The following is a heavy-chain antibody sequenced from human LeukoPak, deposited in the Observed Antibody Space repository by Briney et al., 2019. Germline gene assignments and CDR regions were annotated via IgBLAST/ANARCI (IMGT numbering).Heavy chain of an antibody. J-gene: IGHJ5*02. D-gene: IGHD3-10*01. Sequence: PSETLSLTCAVSGYSISSGYYWGWIRQPPGKGLEWIGSIYHSGSTYYNPSLKSRVTISVDTSKNQFSLKLSSVTAADTAVYYCAIESRITMVRGVISWFDPWGQGTLGTVSS. CDR1: GYSISSGYY. CDR2: IYHSGST. CDR3: AIESRITMVRGVISWFDP. V-gene: IGHV4-38-2*01.